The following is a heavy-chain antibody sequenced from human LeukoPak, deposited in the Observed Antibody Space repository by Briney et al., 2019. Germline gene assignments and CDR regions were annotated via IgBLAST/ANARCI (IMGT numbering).Heavy chain of an antibody. Sequence: GGSLRLSCAASGFTFSSYWMSWVRQAPGKGLEWVANIKQDGSEKYYVDSVKGRFTISRHNSTNPPSLQLNSLRAEDTAVYYCAREYCSGGSCYHDYWGQGTLVTVSS. J-gene: IGHJ4*02. CDR2: IKQDGSEK. CDR3: AREYCSGGSCYHDY. D-gene: IGHD2-15*01. V-gene: IGHV3-7*01. CDR1: GFTFSSYW.